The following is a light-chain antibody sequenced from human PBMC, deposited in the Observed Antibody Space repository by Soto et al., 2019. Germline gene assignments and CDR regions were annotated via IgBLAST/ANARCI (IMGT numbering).Light chain of an antibody. CDR3: GSYTSSSTYWV. Sequence: QSALTQPASVSGSPGPSITISCTGTSSDVGGYNYVSWYQQQPGKDPKLMIYDVSNRPSGVSNRFSGSKSGNTASLTISGLQAEDEADYYCGSYTSSSTYWVFGGGTKLTVL. V-gene: IGLV2-14*01. J-gene: IGLJ3*02. CDR1: SSDVGGYNY. CDR2: DVS.